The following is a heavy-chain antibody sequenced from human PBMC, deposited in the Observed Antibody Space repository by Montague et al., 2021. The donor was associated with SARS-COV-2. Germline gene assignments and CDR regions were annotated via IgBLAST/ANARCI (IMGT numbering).Heavy chain of an antibody. J-gene: IGHJ3*02. Sequence: SETLSLTCTVSGGTISRYYWNWIRQSAGKGLEWIGRIYPSGSTNYDPSLKSRVTMSVDTSKNQFSLELSSVTAADTAVYYCARGALFYDSSCYYSDAFDIWGTRTMVTDSS. CDR3: ARGALFYDSSCYYSDAFDI. V-gene: IGHV4-4*07. D-gene: IGHD3-22*01. CDR2: IYPSGST. CDR1: GGTISRYY.